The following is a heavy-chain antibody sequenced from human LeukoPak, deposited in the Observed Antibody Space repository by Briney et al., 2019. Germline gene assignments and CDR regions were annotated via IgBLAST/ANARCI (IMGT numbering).Heavy chain of an antibody. D-gene: IGHD2-15*01. CDR2: VSAGGGST. CDR1: GFTFTSFA. Sequence: GGSLRLSCAASGFTFTSFAMSWVRQAPGKGLEWVSGVSAGGGSTYYADSVKGRFSISRDSYKNTLYLQMNSLRAEDAAVYYCAKAPVTTCSGAYCYPFDYWGQGTLVTVSS. J-gene: IGHJ4*02. V-gene: IGHV3-23*01. CDR3: AKAPVTTCSGAYCYPFDY.